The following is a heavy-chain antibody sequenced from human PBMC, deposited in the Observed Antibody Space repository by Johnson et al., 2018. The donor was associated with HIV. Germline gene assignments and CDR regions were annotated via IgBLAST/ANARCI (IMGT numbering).Heavy chain of an antibody. CDR2: VKGETDGSTI. Sequence: EVHLVESGGGLVQPGGSLRLSCAASGFIFSDAWMNWLRQAPGKGLEWVARVKGETDGSTIDYAAPGQGTFSISSDGSKNTLYLRMKSLKTEDTGIYYCTTGLYWNDAFDIWGQGTMVSVSS. D-gene: IGHD1-1*01. CDR1: GFIFSDAW. V-gene: IGHV3-15*01. CDR3: TTGLYWNDAFDI. J-gene: IGHJ3*02.